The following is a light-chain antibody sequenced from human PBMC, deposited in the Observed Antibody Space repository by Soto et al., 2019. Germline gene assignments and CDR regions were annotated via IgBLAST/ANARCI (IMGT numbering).Light chain of an antibody. V-gene: IGLV2-14*01. Sequence: QSVLTQPASVAGSPGQSITISCTGTSSDVGGYNYVSWYQQHPRKAPKLMIYDVNNRPSGVSNRFSGSKSGNTASLTISGLQAEDEADYYCSSSTSSSTLVFGGGSKLTVL. CDR3: SSSTSSSTLV. CDR1: SSDVGGYNY. J-gene: IGLJ2*01. CDR2: DVN.